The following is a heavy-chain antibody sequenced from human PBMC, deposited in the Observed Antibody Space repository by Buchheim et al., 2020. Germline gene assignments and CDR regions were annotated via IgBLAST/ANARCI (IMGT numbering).Heavy chain of an antibody. V-gene: IGHV4-34*01. Sequence: QVQLQQWGAGLLKPSETLSLTCAVSGGSFTGYYWTWIRQPPGKGLEWIGEINHSGSDNYNPSLKSRVTISLATYRTQISMKLSSVTAADTAVYYCARLQSGSWYAFFDYWAQGTL. CDR1: GGSFTGYY. CDR2: INHSGSD. CDR3: ARLQSGSWYAFFDY. J-gene: IGHJ4*02. D-gene: IGHD6-13*01.